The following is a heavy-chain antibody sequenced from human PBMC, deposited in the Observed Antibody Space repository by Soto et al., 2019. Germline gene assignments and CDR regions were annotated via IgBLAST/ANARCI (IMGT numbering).Heavy chain of an antibody. CDR1: GYTFTGYY. J-gene: IGHJ4*02. V-gene: IGHV1-2*02. D-gene: IGHD2-2*01. CDR2: INPNSGGT. CDR3: ARGPSSLTRFDY. Sequence: GASVKVSCKASGYTFTGYYMHWVRQAPGQGLEWMGWINPNSGGTNYAQKFQGRVTMTRDTSISTAYMEVNSLRAEDTAVYYCARGPSSLTRFDYWGQGTLVTVSS.